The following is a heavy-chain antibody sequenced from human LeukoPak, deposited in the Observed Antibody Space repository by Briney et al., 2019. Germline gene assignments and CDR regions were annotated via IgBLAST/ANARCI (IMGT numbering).Heavy chain of an antibody. Sequence: PSETLSLTCGVSGGSVTSTNWWTWVRQPPGKGLEWIGEVHLDGRTNYNPSLKSRLTMSVDLSENHISLKLTSVTAADTAVYYCARGYTDGWLIGYWGQGTLVTVSS. J-gene: IGHJ4*02. CDR1: GGSVTSTNW. CDR3: ARGYTDGWLIGY. V-gene: IGHV4-4*02. D-gene: IGHD6-19*01. CDR2: VHLDGRT.